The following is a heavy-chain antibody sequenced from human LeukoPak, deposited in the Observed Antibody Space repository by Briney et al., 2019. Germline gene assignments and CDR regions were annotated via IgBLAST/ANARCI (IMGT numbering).Heavy chain of an antibody. D-gene: IGHD1-26*01. Sequence: SETLSLTCTVSGGSISSYYWTWIRQPAGKGLEWIGRIYPSGSTNYNPTLKSRVTMSVDTSKNQFSLKLSSVTAADTAVYYCARENSGSYREFDYWGQGTLVTVSS. V-gene: IGHV4-4*07. CDR2: IYPSGST. CDR1: GGSISSYY. J-gene: IGHJ4*02. CDR3: ARENSGSYREFDY.